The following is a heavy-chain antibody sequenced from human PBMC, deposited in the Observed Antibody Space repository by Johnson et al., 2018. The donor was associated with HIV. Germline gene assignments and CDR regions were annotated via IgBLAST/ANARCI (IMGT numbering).Heavy chain of an antibody. Sequence: VQLVESGGGVVQPGRSLRLSCAASGFTFSDYDMHWVRQATGEGLEWVPAIGSAGDTYYPGSVTGRFTISRENAKNSLYLQMNSLRAGDTAVYYCARGPSVVTLHAFDLWGQGTLVTVSS. D-gene: IGHD4-23*01. J-gene: IGHJ3*01. CDR2: IGSAGDT. CDR1: GFTFSDYD. V-gene: IGHV3-13*01. CDR3: ARGPSVVTLHAFDL.